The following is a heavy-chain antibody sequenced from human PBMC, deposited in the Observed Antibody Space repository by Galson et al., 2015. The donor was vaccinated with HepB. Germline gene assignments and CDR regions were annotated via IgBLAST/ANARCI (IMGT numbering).Heavy chain of an antibody. D-gene: IGHD5-18*01. CDR1: GGSISSYY. V-gene: IGHV4-59*01. Sequence: ETLSLTCTVSGGSISSYYWSWIRQPPGKGLEWIGYIYYSGSTNYNPSLKSRVTISVDTSKNQFSLKLSSVTAADTAVYYCASTPWIQLSTEYYFDYWGQGTLVTVSS. CDR2: IYYSGST. J-gene: IGHJ4*02. CDR3: ASTPWIQLSTEYYFDY.